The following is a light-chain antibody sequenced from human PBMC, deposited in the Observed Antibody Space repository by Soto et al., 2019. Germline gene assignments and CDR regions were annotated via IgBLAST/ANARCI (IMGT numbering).Light chain of an antibody. CDR2: NNN. J-gene: IGLJ3*02. V-gene: IGLV1-44*01. CDR3: AAWDDGLNGWV. Sequence: QSVLTQPPSASGTPGQRVTISCSGSSSNIGSNNVNWYQQLPGTAPKILIYNNNQRPSGVPDRFSGSKSATSAYLAISGLQSEDEADYNCAAWDDGLNGWVFGGGTKLTVL. CDR1: SSNIGSNN.